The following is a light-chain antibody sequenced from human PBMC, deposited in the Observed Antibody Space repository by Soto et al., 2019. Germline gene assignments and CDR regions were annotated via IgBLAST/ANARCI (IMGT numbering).Light chain of an antibody. J-gene: IGKJ4*01. Sequence: DIQMTQSPSSLSASVGDRVTITCRASQSISSYLNWYQQKPGKAPKLLIYAASSLQSGVPSRFSGSGSGTDFTLTISSLQPEDFATYYCQQRYSTPPTVGGGTKVDSK. CDR1: QSISSY. V-gene: IGKV1-39*01. CDR3: QQRYSTPPT. CDR2: AAS.